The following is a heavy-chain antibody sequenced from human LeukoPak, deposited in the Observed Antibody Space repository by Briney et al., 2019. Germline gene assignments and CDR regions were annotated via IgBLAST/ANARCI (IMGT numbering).Heavy chain of an antibody. CDR3: AKAQIPAAPSSPFDY. D-gene: IGHD2-2*01. J-gene: IGHJ4*02. Sequence: PGGSLRLSCAASGFTFSSYGMHWVRQAPGKGLEWVAFIRYDGSNKYYADSVKGRFTISRDNSKNTLYLQMNSLRAEDTAVYYCAKAQIPAAPSSPFDYWGQGTLVTVSS. V-gene: IGHV3-30*02. CDR2: IRYDGSNK. CDR1: GFTFSSYG.